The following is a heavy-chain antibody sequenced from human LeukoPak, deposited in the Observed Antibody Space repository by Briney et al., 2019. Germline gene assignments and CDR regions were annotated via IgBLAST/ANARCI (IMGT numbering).Heavy chain of an antibody. D-gene: IGHD1-26*01. CDR2: INPNSGGT. J-gene: IGHJ4*02. Sequence: ASVKVSCKASGGTFSSYAISWVRQAPGQGLEWMGRINPNSGGTNYAQKFQGRVAMTRDTSISTAYMELSRLRSDDTAVYYCARDLGELYDWGQGTLVTVSS. CDR3: ARDLGELYD. V-gene: IGHV1-2*06. CDR1: GGTFSSYA.